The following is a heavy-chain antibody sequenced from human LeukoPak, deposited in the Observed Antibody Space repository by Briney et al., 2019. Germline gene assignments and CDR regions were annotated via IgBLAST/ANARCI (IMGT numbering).Heavy chain of an antibody. V-gene: IGHV1-2*02. Sequence: ASVTVSCKASGYTFTGYYIHWVRQAPGQGLEWMGWIYPYSGDTNYAQNFQGRVTMTRDTSISTAYMELSSLKSDDTAVYYWARDRNSGSSLDIWGQGTMLSVSS. J-gene: IGHJ3*02. CDR2: IYPYSGDT. D-gene: IGHD6-6*01. CDR3: ARDRNSGSSLDI. CDR1: GYTFTGYY.